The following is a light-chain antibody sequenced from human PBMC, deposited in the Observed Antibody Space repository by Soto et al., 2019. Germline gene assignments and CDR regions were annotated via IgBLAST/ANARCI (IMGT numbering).Light chain of an antibody. CDR2: TVS. Sequence: VMTQTPLSLPVTPVEPASISCRSSQSRLDSDDGDTFLDWYLQKPGQSPQLLIYTVSYRASGVPDRFSGSGSGTDFTLKISRVEAEDVGVYYCMERIVSPTLGQGTRLEIK. V-gene: IGKV2-40*01. J-gene: IGKJ5*01. CDR1: QSRLDSDDGDTF. CDR3: MERIVSPT.